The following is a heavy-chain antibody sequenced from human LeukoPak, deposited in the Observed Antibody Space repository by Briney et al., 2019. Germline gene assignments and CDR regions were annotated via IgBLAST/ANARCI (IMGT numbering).Heavy chain of an antibody. Sequence: PSQTLSLTCTVSGGSISSGSYYWSWIRQPAGKGLERIGRINTSGGTNYNPSLKSRVTISVDTSKNQFSLKLSSVTAADTAVYYCASIQSYYFGLDVWGQGTTVTVSS. CDR2: INTSGGT. CDR3: ASIQSYYFGLDV. D-gene: IGHD4-11*01. V-gene: IGHV4-61*02. J-gene: IGHJ6*02. CDR1: GGSISSGSYY.